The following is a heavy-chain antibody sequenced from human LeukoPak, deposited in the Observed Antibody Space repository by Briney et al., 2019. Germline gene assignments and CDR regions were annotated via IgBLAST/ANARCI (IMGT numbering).Heavy chain of an antibody. CDR3: TRKVDSSGYYYFDDY. CDR1: GFTFSGSA. J-gene: IGHJ4*02. V-gene: IGHV3-73*01. D-gene: IGHD3-22*01. Sequence: GGSLRLSCAASGFTFSGSAMHWVRQASGKGLEWVGRIRSKANSYATAYAASVKGRFTISRDDSKNTAYLQMNSLKTEDTAVYYCTRKVDSSGYYYFDDYWGQGTLVTVSS. CDR2: IRSKANSYAT.